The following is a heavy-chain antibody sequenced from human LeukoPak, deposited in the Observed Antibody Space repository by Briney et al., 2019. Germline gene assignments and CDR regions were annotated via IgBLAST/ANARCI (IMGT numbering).Heavy chain of an antibody. CDR3: AREVGYYSGGSCYSYFDY. D-gene: IGHD2-15*01. Sequence: SETLSLTCTVSGGSISSYYWSWIRQPPGKGLEWIGYIYYSGSTNYNTSLTNRVTISVDTSKNQFSLKLSSVTAADTAVYYCAREVGYYSGGSCYSYFDYWGQGTLVTVSS. V-gene: IGHV4-59*01. CDR2: IYYSGST. J-gene: IGHJ4*02. CDR1: GGSISSYY.